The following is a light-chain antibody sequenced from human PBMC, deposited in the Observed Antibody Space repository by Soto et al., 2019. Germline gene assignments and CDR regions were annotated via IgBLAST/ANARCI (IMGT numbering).Light chain of an antibody. J-gene: IGKJ4*01. CDR3: QQYNSHDDIA. V-gene: IGKV1-5*01. Sequence: DIQLTQSPSTLSASVGDRVTITCRASQRMTSWLAWYQQKPGKAPKVLIYDASSLESGVPSRFSGSESGTEFTLTISSLQPDDSATYYCQQYNSHDDIAFGRGTKVDIK. CDR2: DAS. CDR1: QRMTSW.